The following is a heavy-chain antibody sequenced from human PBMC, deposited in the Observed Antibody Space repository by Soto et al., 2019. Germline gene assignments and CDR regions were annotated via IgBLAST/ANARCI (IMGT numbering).Heavy chain of an antibody. CDR2: ISGSGGST. D-gene: IGHD3-10*01. Sequence: GGSLRLSCAASGFTFSSYAMSWVRQAPGKGLEWVSAISGSGGSTYYADSVKGRFTISRDNSKNTLYLQMNSLRAEDTAVYYCAKGQDAHPDYYGSGSYYYYWGQGTLVTVSS. CDR3: AKGQDAHPDYYGSGSYYYY. J-gene: IGHJ4*02. CDR1: GFTFSSYA. V-gene: IGHV3-23*01.